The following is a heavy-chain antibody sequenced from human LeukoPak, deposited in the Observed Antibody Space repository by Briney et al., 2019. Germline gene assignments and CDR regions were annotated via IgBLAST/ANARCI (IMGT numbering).Heavy chain of an antibody. CDR3: ARDLGNYYYGMDV. J-gene: IGHJ6*02. CDR2: IWYDGSNK. V-gene: IGHV3-33*01. Sequence: GGSLRLSCAASGFTFSSYGMHWVRQAPGKGLEWVAVIWYDGSNKYYADSVKGRFTISRDNSKNTLYLQMGSLRAEDMAVYYCARDLGNYYYGMDVWGQGTTVTVSS. CDR1: GFTFSSYG.